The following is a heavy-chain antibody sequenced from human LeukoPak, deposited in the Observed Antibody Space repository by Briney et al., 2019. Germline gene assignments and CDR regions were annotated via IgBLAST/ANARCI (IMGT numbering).Heavy chain of an antibody. D-gene: IGHD3-22*01. Sequence: SGPTLVEPTQTLTLTCTFSGFSLRTTGVGVGWIRQPPGKALEWLALIYWDDDRRYNPSLKSRLTITKNTSNTQVVLTMTNVDPVDAATYYCAHRLDSNDYYSQYYFNYWGQGTLVTVSS. CDR3: AHRLDSNDYYSQYYFNY. CDR1: GFSLRTTGVG. J-gene: IGHJ4*02. V-gene: IGHV2-5*02. CDR2: IYWDDDR.